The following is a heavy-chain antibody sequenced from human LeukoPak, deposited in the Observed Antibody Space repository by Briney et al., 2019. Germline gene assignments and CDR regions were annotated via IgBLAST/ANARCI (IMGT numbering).Heavy chain of an antibody. CDR3: ARGHSSYYYGSGYGY. V-gene: IGHV4-34*01. D-gene: IGHD3-10*01. CDR1: GGSFSGYY. CDR2: INHSGST. J-gene: IGHJ4*02. Sequence: SETLSLTCAVYGGSFSGYYWSWIRQPPGKGLEWIGEINHSGSTNYNPSLKSRVTISVDTSKNQFSLKLSSVTAADTAVYYCARGHSSYYYGSGYGYWGQGTLVAVSS.